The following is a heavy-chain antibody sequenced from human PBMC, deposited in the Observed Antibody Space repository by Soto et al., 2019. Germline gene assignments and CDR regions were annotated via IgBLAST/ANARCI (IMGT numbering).Heavy chain of an antibody. CDR3: NRGSEYDFWSGYL. Sequence: QERLVQSGAEVRKPGSSVKVSCKVTGGTSTRYAINWVRQAPGQGLEWMGGIVPMFGTSKYAQKFQGRVTITAETSTKIAYMELRSLRSEDTAVYYCNRGSEYDFWSGYLWGQGTLVSVSS. J-gene: IGHJ4*02. V-gene: IGHV1-69*06. CDR2: IVPMFGTS. D-gene: IGHD3-3*01. CDR1: GGTSTRYA.